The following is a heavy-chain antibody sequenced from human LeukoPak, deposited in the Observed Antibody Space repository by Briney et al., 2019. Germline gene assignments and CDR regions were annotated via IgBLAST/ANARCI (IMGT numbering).Heavy chain of an antibody. CDR3: ARLRATAMVTWGSDAFDI. D-gene: IGHD5-18*01. CDR2: IYYSGST. CDR1: GGSISSSSYY. V-gene: IGHV4-39*06. J-gene: IGHJ3*02. Sequence: SETLSLTCTVSGGSISSSSYYWGWIRQPPGKGPEWIGSIYYSGSTYYNPSLKSRVTISVDTSKNQFPLKLSSVTAADTAVYYCARLRATAMVTWGSDAFDIWGQGTMVTVSS.